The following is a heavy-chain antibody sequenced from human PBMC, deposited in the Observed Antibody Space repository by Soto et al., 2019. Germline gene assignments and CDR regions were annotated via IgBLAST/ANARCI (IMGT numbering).Heavy chain of an antibody. CDR1: GASFRGYY. V-gene: IGHV4-34*01. CDR3: ARGRQYYYDSSGYYFRMSGAFDI. D-gene: IGHD3-22*01. CDR2: INHSGST. Sequence: ESLSLAGTVYGASFRGYYWSWIRPPPGKGLEWIGEINHSGSTNYNPSLKSRVTISVDTSKNQFSLKLSSVTAEETAVYYCARGRQYYYDSSGYYFRMSGAFDIWGQGTTVTVSS. J-gene: IGHJ3*02.